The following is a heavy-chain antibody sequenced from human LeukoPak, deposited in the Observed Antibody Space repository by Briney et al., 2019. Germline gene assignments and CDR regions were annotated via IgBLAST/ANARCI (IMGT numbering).Heavy chain of an antibody. Sequence: PGGSLRLSCAASGFTFSSYWMSWVRQAPGKGLEWVANIKHDGSEKYYVDSVKGRFTISRDSAKNSLYLQMNSLRAEDTAVYYCARLRATRSFDYWGQGTQVTVSS. J-gene: IGHJ4*02. CDR2: IKHDGSEK. CDR1: GFTFSSYW. D-gene: IGHD5-24*01. V-gene: IGHV3-7*04. CDR3: ARLRATRSFDY.